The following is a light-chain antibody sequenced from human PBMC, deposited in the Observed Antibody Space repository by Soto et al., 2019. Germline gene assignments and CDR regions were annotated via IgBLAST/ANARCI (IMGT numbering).Light chain of an antibody. Sequence: QSALTQPPSASGSPGQSVTISCTGTSSDVGAYNYVSWYQQLPGKAPKLIIYEVSKRPSGVPDRFSGSKSGNTASLTVSGLQAEDEADYYCTSYAGTYSFFYVFGTGTMVTVL. CDR1: SSDVGAYNY. CDR3: TSYAGTYSFFYV. CDR2: EVS. J-gene: IGLJ1*01. V-gene: IGLV2-8*01.